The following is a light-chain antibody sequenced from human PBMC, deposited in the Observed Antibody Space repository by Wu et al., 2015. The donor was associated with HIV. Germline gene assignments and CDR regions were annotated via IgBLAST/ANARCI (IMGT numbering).Light chain of an antibody. J-gene: IGKJ1*01. Sequence: DIQMTQSPSSLSASVGDRVTITCRASQSISSYLHWYRQKPGAAPKLLIYAASSLQSGLPSRFSGSGSGTDFTLTISNLQPEDFATYYCQQTYGTPKTFGQGTKVEIK. CDR3: QQTYGTPKT. CDR1: QSISSY. CDR2: AAS. V-gene: IGKV1-39*01.